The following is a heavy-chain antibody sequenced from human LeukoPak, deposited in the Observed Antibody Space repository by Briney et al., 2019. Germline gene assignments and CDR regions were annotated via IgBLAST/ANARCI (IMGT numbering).Heavy chain of an antibody. Sequence: SETLSLTCAVYGGSFSGYYWSWIRQPPGKGLEWIGEINHSGSTNYNPSLKSRVTISVDTSKNQFSLNLRFVTAADTAVYYCARREASWLPFDCWGQGTLVTVSS. D-gene: IGHD5-24*01. CDR2: INHSGST. V-gene: IGHV4-34*01. CDR3: ARREASWLPFDC. CDR1: GGSFSGYY. J-gene: IGHJ4*02.